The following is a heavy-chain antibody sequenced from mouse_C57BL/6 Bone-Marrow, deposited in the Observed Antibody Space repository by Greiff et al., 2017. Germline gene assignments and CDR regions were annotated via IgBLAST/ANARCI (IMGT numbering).Heavy chain of an antibody. V-gene: IGHV5-6*01. J-gene: IGHJ1*03. CDR2: ISSGGSYP. CDR1: GFTFSSYG. Sequence: EVQVVESGGDLVKPGGSLKLSCAASGFTFSSYGMSWVRQTPDKRLEWVATISSGGSYPYSPDSVKGRFTISRDNAKNTLYLQMSSLKSEDTAMYYCARRGRRGYFDVWGTGTTVTVSS. CDR3: ARRGRRGYFDV. D-gene: IGHD1-1*01.